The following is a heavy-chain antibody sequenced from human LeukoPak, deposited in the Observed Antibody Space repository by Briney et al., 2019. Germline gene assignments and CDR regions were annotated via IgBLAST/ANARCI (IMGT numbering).Heavy chain of an antibody. D-gene: IGHD4-23*01. CDR2: ISGSGGST. CDR1: GFTFSSYG. CDR3: AKDGGNGRGEYFDY. V-gene: IGHV3-23*01. Sequence: PGGSLRLSCAASGFTFSSYGMSWVRQAPGKGLEWVSAISGSGGSTYYADSVKGRFTISRDNSKNTLYLQMNSLRAEDTAVYYCAKDGGNGRGEYFDYWGQGTLVTVSS. J-gene: IGHJ4*02.